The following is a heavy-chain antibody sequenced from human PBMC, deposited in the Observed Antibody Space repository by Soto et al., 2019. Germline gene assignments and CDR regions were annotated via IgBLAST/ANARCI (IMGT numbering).Heavy chain of an antibody. D-gene: IGHD2-2*01. J-gene: IGHJ4*02. CDR3: ARAGDIVVVPAAMADPYFDY. V-gene: IGHV1-46*01. Sequence: ASVKVSCKASGYTFTSYYMHWVRQAPGQGLEWMGIINPSGGSTSYAQKFQGRVTMTRDTSTSTVYMELSSLRSEDTAVYYCARAGDIVVVPAAMADPYFDYWGQGTLVTVSS. CDR2: INPSGGST. CDR1: GYTFTSYY.